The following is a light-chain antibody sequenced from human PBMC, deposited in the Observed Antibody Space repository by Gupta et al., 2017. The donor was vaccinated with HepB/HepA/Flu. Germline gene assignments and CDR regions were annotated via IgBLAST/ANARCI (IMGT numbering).Light chain of an antibody. Sequence: EIVMTQSPDTLSVSPGERATLSCRASQTVLSNLAWYQHKPGQAPRLLIYRASIRATGIPDRFSGSGSGTEFTLTISRLQSEDFAVYYCQQYNNWPTWTFGQGTKVEIK. CDR1: QTVLSN. J-gene: IGKJ1*01. V-gene: IGKV3-15*01. CDR3: QQYNNWPTWT. CDR2: RAS.